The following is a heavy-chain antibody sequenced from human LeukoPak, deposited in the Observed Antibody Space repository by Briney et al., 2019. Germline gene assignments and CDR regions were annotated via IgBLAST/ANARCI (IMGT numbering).Heavy chain of an antibody. J-gene: IGHJ4*02. D-gene: IGHD3-22*01. CDR2: ISGSGGST. CDR1: GFTFSSYA. CDR3: AKDPGYYYDSSGYCDY. V-gene: IGHV3-23*01. Sequence: GGSLRLSCAASGFTFSSYAMSWVRQAPGKGLEWDSAISGSGGSTYYADSVKGRFTISRDNSKNTLYLQMNSLRAEDTAVYYCAKDPGYYYDSSGYCDYWGQGTLVTVSS.